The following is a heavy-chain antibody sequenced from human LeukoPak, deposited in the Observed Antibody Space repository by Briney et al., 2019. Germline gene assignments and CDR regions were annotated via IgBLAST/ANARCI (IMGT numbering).Heavy chain of an antibody. CDR3: VRVKGSYFDY. CDR2: ISSSGSAI. V-gene: IGHV3-48*01. CDR1: GFPLSSYS. D-gene: IGHD2-15*01. J-gene: IGHJ4*02. Sequence: GGSLRLSCAASGFPLSSYSINWVRQAPGKGLEWVSYISSSGSAIYYVDSVKGRFTVSRDNTKNSLFLQMNSPRAEDTAVYYCVRVKGSYFDYWGQGALVTVSS.